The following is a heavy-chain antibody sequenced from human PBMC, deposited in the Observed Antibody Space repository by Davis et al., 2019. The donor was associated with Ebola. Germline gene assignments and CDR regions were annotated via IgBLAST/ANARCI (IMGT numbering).Heavy chain of an antibody. V-gene: IGHV2-70*01. D-gene: IGHD3-10*01. CDR1: GFTFSSYSM. J-gene: IGHJ6*02. Sequence: LRLSCAASGFTFSSYSMNWIRQPPGKALELVALIGRDDYKYYNTSLKTRLTISKDTSRNQVVLTMTNMDPVDTGTYYCARASGNYYYAMDVWGQGTTVTVSS. CDR3: ARASGNYYYAMDV. CDR2: IGRDDYK.